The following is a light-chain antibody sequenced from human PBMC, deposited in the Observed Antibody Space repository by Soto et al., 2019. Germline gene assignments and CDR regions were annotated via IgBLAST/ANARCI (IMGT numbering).Light chain of an antibody. CDR2: GAS. Sequence: EVVLKQSAGALSLSPGERATLSCRASRSVSNNYLAWYQQKPGQAPRLLIYGASNRATGIPDRFSGSGSGTDFTLTISRLEPEDFAVYYCQQYGSSGTLGQGTKVDIK. J-gene: IGKJ1*01. V-gene: IGKV3-20*01. CDR3: QQYGSSGT. CDR1: RSVSNNY.